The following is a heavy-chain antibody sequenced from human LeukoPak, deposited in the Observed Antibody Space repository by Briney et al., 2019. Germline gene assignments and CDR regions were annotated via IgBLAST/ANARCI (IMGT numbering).Heavy chain of an antibody. V-gene: IGHV3-23*01. Sequence: PGGSLRLSCAASGFTFSSYAMSWVRQAPGKGLEWVSAISGSGDNIYYADSVKGRFTISRDSSKKTLHLQMNILRAEDTAVYYCAKSDCSYISCYVLDYWGQGTQVTVSS. J-gene: IGHJ4*02. D-gene: IGHD2-2*01. CDR1: GFTFSSYA. CDR3: AKSDCSYISCYVLDY. CDR2: ISGSGDNI.